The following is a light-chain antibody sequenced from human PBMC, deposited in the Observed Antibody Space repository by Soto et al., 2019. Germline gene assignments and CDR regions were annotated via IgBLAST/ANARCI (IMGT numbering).Light chain of an antibody. V-gene: IGLV2-23*01. CDR2: EGS. J-gene: IGLJ2*01. CDR1: SCDVGSYNL. CDR3: CSYAGSSTVV. Sequence: QSALTQPASVSGSPGQSITISCTGTSCDVGSYNLVSWYQQHPGKAPKLMIYEGSKRPSGVSNRFSGSKSGNTASLTISGLQAEDEADYYCCSYAGSSTVVFGGGTQLTV.